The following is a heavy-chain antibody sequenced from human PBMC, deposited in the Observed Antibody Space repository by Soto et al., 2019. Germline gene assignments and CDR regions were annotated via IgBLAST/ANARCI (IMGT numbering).Heavy chain of an antibody. D-gene: IGHD6-13*01. CDR1: GGSFSGYY. CDR3: ARGFSSSWYRGEFDP. Sequence: SETLSLTCAVYGGSFSGYYWCWLRQPPGKWLEWMGGINHSHSSNYNPALKSRVTISVDTSKNQFSLQLSSVTAADTAVYYCARGFSSSWYRGEFDPWGQGNLVTVS. J-gene: IGHJ5*02. CDR2: INHSHSS. V-gene: IGHV4-34*01.